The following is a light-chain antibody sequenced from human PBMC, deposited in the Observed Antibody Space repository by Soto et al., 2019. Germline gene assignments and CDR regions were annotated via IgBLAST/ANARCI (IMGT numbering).Light chain of an antibody. Sequence: DIHMTQSPSSLSAAVGDRVTITCRASQSINNYLNWYQQKPGKAPNLLIYAASNLQSGVPSRFSGSGSGTDLTLTISSLETEDFATYYCQQSYSSPLSFGGGTKVEI. CDR1: QSINNY. CDR3: QQSYSSPLS. V-gene: IGKV1-39*01. CDR2: AAS. J-gene: IGKJ4*01.